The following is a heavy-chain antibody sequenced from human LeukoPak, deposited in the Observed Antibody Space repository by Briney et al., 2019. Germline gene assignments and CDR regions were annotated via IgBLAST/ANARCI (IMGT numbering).Heavy chain of an antibody. CDR2: ISYDGSNK. V-gene: IGHV3-30*04. J-gene: IGHJ6*03. D-gene: IGHD4-17*01. CDR1: GFTFSSYA. Sequence: GGSLRLSCAASGFTFSSYAMHWVRQAPGKGLEWVAVISYDGSNKYYADSVKGRFTISRDNSKNTLYLQMNSLRAEDTAVYYCAKIPYGDYVLDYYYYMDVWGKGTTVTISS. CDR3: AKIPYGDYVLDYYYYMDV.